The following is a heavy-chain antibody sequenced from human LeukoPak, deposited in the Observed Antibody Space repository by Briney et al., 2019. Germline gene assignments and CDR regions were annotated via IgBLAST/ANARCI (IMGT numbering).Heavy chain of an antibody. D-gene: IGHD2-8*02. Sequence: SETLSLTCTVSGGSISSYYWSCIRQPPGKGLEWIGDIYYSGSTNYNPSLKSRVTISVDTSKNQFSLKLSSVTAADTAVYYCASYCTGDAFDIWGQGTMVTVSS. CDR2: IYYSGST. CDR1: GGSISSYY. CDR3: ASYCTGDAFDI. J-gene: IGHJ3*02. V-gene: IGHV4-59*01.